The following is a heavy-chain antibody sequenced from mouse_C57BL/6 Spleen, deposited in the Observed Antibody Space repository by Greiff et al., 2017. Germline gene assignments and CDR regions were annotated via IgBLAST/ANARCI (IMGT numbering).Heavy chain of an antibody. D-gene: IGHD1-1*01. V-gene: IGHV2-5*01. J-gene: IGHJ1*03. CDR1: GFSLTSYG. CDR2: IWRGGST. Sequence: VHLVESGPGLVQPSQSLSITCTVSGFSLTSYGVHWVRQSPGKGLEWLGVIWRGGSTDYNAAFMSRLSITKDNSKSQVFFKMNSLQADDTAIYYCAKNSGDGSSSYWYFDVWGTGTTVTVSS. CDR3: AKNSGDGSSSYWYFDV.